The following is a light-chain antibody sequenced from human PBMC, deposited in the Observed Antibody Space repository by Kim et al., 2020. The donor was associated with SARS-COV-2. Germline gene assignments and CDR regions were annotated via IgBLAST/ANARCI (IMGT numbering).Light chain of an antibody. CDR1: SLRKYY. J-gene: IGLJ2*01. CDR2: GKN. Sequence: SSELTQDPALYVALGQTVRITCQGDSLRKYYATWYQQKPRQAPVLLISGKNNRPSGIPDRFSGSSSGNTASLTIAGAQAEDEAYYYCNSRDTSHFVIFGGGTQLTVL. CDR3: NSRDTSHFVI. V-gene: IGLV3-19*01.